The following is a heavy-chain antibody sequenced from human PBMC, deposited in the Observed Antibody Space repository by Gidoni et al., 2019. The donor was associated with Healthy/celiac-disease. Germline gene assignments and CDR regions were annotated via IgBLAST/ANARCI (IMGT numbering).Heavy chain of an antibody. V-gene: IGHV4-31*03. CDR3: AREGPYGSGSYYIDY. J-gene: IGHJ4*02. CDR1: GGSISSGGYY. Sequence: QVQLQESVPGLVKPSQTPSLTCTVSGGSISSGGYYWRWILQHPGKGLEWIGYSYYSGRTYYNPSLKSRVTISVDTSKNQFSLKLSSVTAADTAVYYCAREGPYGSGSYYIDYWGQGTLVTVSS. D-gene: IGHD3-10*01. CDR2: SYYSGRT.